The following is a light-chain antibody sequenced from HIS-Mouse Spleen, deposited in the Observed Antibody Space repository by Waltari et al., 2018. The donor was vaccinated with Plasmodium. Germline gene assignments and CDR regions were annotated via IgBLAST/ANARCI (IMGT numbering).Light chain of an antibody. CDR3: CSYAGSYTYV. CDR2: DVS. J-gene: IGLJ1*01. V-gene: IGLV2-11*01. Sequence: QSALTQPRSVSGSPGQSVTISCTGTSSDVGGSNYVSWYQQHPGKAPKLMSYDVSKRPSGVPDSFSGSKSGNTTSLTISGLQAEDEADYYCCSYAGSYTYVFGTGTKVTVL. CDR1: SSDVGGSNY.